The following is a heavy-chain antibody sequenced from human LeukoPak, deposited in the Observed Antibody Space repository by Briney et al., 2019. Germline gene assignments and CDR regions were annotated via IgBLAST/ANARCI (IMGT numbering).Heavy chain of an antibody. CDR3: ARLLGYDNFDY. CDR1: GGSFSGYY. D-gene: IGHD5-12*01. CDR2: IYYSGST. J-gene: IGHJ4*02. V-gene: IGHV4-59*01. Sequence: PSETLSLTCAVYGGSFSGYYWSWIRQPPGKGLEWIGYIYYSGSTNYNPSLKSRVTISVDTSKNQFSLKLSSVTAADTAVYYCARLLGYDNFDYWGQGTLVTVSS.